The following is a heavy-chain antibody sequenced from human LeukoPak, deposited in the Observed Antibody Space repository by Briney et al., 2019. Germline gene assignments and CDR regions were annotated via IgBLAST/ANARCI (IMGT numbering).Heavy chain of an antibody. V-gene: IGHV1-69*13. Sequence: SVKVSCKASGGTFSSYAISWVRQAPGQGLEWMGGIIPIFGTANYAQKFQGRVTITADESTSTAYMELSSLRSEDTAVYYCARDLGALSIMVFDYWGQGALVTVSS. CDR2: IIPIFGTA. D-gene: IGHD3-10*01. J-gene: IGHJ4*02. CDR1: GGTFSSYA. CDR3: ARDLGALSIMVFDY.